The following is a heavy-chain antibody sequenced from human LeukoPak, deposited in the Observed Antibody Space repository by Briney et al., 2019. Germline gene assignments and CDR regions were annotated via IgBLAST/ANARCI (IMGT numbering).Heavy chain of an antibody. D-gene: IGHD3-22*01. Sequence: PGGSLRLSCAASGFTFSSYGMHWVRKAPGKGLEWVAVIWYDGSNKYYADSVKGRFTISRDNSKNTLYLQMNSLRAEDTAVYYCARGGRYYDSSGYSDYWGQGTLVTVSS. J-gene: IGHJ4*02. V-gene: IGHV3-33*01. CDR2: IWYDGSNK. CDR3: ARGGRYYDSSGYSDY. CDR1: GFTFSSYG.